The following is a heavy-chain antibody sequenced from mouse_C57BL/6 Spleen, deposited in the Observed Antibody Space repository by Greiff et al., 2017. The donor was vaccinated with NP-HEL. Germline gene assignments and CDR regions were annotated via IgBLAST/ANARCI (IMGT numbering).Heavy chain of an antibody. CDR3: ARRVAEYYAMDY. J-gene: IGHJ4*01. Sequence: EVHLVESGGGLVKPGGSLKLSCAASGFTFSDYGMHWVRQAPEKGLEWVAYISSGSSTIYYADTVKGRFTISRDNAKNTLFLQMTSLRSEDTAMYYCARRVAEYYAMDYWGQGTSVTVSS. D-gene: IGHD1-1*01. V-gene: IGHV5-17*01. CDR1: GFTFSDYG. CDR2: ISSGSSTI.